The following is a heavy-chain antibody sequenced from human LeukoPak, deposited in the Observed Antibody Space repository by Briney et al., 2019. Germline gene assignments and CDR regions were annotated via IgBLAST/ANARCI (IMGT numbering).Heavy chain of an antibody. CDR3: ARDRGYSGYAHGY. Sequence: ASETLSLTCAVYGGSFSGYYWSWIRQAPGKGLEWVSPIINSSYIYYSDSVKGRFTISRDNTKNSLYLQMDRLSAEDTAIYYCARDRGYSGYAHGYWGQGTLVTVSS. D-gene: IGHD5-12*01. J-gene: IGHJ4*02. CDR1: GGSFSGYY. CDR2: IINSSYI. V-gene: IGHV3-69-1*01.